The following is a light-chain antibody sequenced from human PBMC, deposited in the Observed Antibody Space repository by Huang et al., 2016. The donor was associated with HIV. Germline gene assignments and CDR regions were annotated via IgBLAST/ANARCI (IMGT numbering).Light chain of an antibody. J-gene: IGKJ5*01. V-gene: IGKV3-15*01. Sequence: EIVMTQSLATLSVSPGERATLSCRASQSVSSNLAWYQQKPGQAPRLLIYGVSTRATGIPARFSGSGSGTEFTLTISSLQSEDFAVYYCQQYNNWPPKITFGQGTRLEIK. CDR2: GVS. CDR1: QSVSSN. CDR3: QQYNNWPPKIT.